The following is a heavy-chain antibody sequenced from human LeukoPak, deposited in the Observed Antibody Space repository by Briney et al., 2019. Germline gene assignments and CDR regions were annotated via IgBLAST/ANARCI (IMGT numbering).Heavy chain of an antibody. J-gene: IGHJ4*02. V-gene: IGHV4-34*08. CDR1: GFTFDDYG. D-gene: IGHD4-23*01. CDR3: TTSTVINHYCCDY. Sequence: PGGSLRLSCAASGFTFDDYGMSWVRQAPGKGLEWIGEIYYSGSTNYNPSLKSRVTLSVDKSNKQVSLQLSSVTAADTAVYYCTTSTVINHYCCDYWGQGALVTVSS. CDR2: IYYSGST.